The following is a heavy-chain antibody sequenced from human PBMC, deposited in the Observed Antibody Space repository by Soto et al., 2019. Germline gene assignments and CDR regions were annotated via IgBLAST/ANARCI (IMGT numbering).Heavy chain of an antibody. CDR3: AKSGYSDNYYYYYGMDV. D-gene: IGHD5-12*01. CDR2: ISGSGGST. Sequence: GGSLRLSCAASGFTFSSYAMSWVRQAPGKGLEWVSAISGSGGSTYYADSVKGRFTISRDNSKNTLYLQMNSLRAEDTAVYYCAKSGYSDNYYYYYGMDVWGQGTTVTGSS. J-gene: IGHJ6*02. V-gene: IGHV3-23*01. CDR1: GFTFSSYA.